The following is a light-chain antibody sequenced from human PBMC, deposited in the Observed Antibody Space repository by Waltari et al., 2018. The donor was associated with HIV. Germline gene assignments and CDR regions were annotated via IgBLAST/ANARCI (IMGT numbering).Light chain of an antibody. Sequence: DIQMTQSPSSLSASVGDRVTITCRAPQSISHNLNWYQQTAGKAPRLLIFAASNLHSGVPSRFSGSGSGIVFNLTVNNLQPEDCATYYCQQTLRTPHTFGPGTRLEIK. CDR3: QQTLRTPHT. J-gene: IGKJ5*01. V-gene: IGKV1-39*01. CDR1: QSISHN. CDR2: AAS.